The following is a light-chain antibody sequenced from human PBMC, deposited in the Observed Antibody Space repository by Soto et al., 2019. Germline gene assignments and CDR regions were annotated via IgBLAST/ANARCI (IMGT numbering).Light chain of an antibody. J-gene: IGKJ5*01. CDR2: GTS. CDR1: QAINTY. V-gene: IGKV1-39*01. Sequence: DLQMTQSPSFLSASVGDRVTISCRASQAINTYLNWYQQKPGKAPKLLIYGTSDLQNGVPSRFSGGGSGTDFTLTISSLQSEDFATYFCQQSYSTLLITFGQGTRLEV. CDR3: QQSYSTLLIT.